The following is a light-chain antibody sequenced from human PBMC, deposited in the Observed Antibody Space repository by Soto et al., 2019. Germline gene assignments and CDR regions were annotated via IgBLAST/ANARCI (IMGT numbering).Light chain of an antibody. CDR2: GAS. Sequence: ERVMTQSPATLSVSPGERATLSCRASQSVSSNLGWYQQKPGQAPRLLIYGASTRATGIPARFSGSGSGTEFTLTISSLHSEDFAVYYCQQHNNWPLTFGGGTKVEIK. V-gene: IGKV3-15*01. J-gene: IGKJ4*01. CDR1: QSVSSN. CDR3: QQHNNWPLT.